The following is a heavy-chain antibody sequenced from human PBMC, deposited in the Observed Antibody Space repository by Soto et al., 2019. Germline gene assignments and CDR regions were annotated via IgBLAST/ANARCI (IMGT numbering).Heavy chain of an antibody. CDR1: GGSISPYY. J-gene: IGHJ4*02. V-gene: IGHV4-59*12. CDR2: IYFGGTT. Sequence: SGTLSLTCAVPGGSISPYYWAWIRRPRGKGLEWLGYIYFGGTTTYNPSLKRRLTMSLDTSKNQFSLKLTSVAAADTAVYYCARLGGFYQAFDSWGQGALVTIS. D-gene: IGHD3-22*01. CDR3: ARLGGFYQAFDS.